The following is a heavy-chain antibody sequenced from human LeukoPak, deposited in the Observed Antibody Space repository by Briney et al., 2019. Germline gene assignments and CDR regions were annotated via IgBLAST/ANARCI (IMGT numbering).Heavy chain of an antibody. CDR1: GGTFSSYA. Sequence: ASVTVSCKASGGTFSSYAISWVRQAPGQGLEWMGGIIPIFGTANYAQKFQGRVTITTDESTSTAYMELSSLRSGDTAVYYCAPWGNEYSSSWGQGTLVTVSS. CDR3: APWGNEYSSS. D-gene: IGHD6-6*01. J-gene: IGHJ5*02. V-gene: IGHV1-69*05. CDR2: IIPIFGTA.